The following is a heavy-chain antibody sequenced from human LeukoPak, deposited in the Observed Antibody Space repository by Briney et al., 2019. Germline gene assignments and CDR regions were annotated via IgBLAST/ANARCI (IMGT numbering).Heavy chain of an antibody. J-gene: IGHJ4*02. CDR2: IIPIFGTA. Sequence: APVKVSCKASGGTFSSYAISWVRQAPGQGLEWMGGIIPIFGTANYAQKFQGRVTITADESTTTAYMEVSSLRSEDTAVYYCARGEVPPHYFDSWGQGTLVTVSS. V-gene: IGHV1-69*01. CDR3: ARGEVPPHYFDS. CDR1: GGTFSSYA.